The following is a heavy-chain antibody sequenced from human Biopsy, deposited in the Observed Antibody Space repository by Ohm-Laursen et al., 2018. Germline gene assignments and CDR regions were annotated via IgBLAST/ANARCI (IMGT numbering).Heavy chain of an antibody. D-gene: IGHD2-8*01. J-gene: IGHJ4*02. CDR3: ARDPLNGHKHFDY. V-gene: IGHV1-2*02. CDR1: SYTFTDYN. Sequence: ASVKVSCKAPSYTFTDYNIHWMRQAPGQGLEWLGYINCKTGATNYAQKFQGTVTMTRDTSISTAYLALGSLRSADTAIYYCARDPLNGHKHFDYWGQGSLVTVSS. CDR2: INCKTGAT.